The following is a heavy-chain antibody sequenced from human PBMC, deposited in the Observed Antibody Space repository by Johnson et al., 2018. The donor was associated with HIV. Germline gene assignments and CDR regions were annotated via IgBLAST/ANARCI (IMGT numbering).Heavy chain of an antibody. J-gene: IGHJ3*02. Sequence: QVQLVESGGGLVKPGGSLRVSCAASGFSFSDYYMSWIRQAPGKGLEWVAFISYDGSNKYYADSVKGRFTISRDNSKNTLYLQMNSLRAEDTAVYYCARSVDYGDYLWGRDAFDIWGQGTMVTVSS. CDR2: ISYDGSNK. V-gene: IGHV3-30*03. CDR1: GFSFSDYY. CDR3: ARSVDYGDYLWGRDAFDI. D-gene: IGHD4-17*01.